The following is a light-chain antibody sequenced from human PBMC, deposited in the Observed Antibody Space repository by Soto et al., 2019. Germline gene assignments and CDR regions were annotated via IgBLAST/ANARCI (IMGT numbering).Light chain of an antibody. CDR1: SSDVGGCNY. J-gene: IGLJ2*01. CDR2: DDT. Sequence: QSALTQPASVSGSPGQSITISCTGTSSDVGGCNYVSWYQQHPGKAPKLMIYDDTNRPSGLSNRFSGSKSGNTASLTISGLQAEDEADYYCSSCTSSNTHVVFGGGTKLTVL. V-gene: IGLV2-14*03. CDR3: SSCTSSNTHVV.